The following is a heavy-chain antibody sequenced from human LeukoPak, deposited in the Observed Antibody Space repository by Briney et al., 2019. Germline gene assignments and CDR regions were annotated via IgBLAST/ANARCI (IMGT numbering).Heavy chain of an antibody. Sequence: GESLKFSGRGFGNSFTASWTGGLGRLPGKAWRGWGFFYPGDSDTRYSPSFQGQVTISADKSIGTAYLQWSSLKASGTAMYYCAALQYYYDSSGYYEDYWGQGTLVTVSS. CDR1: GNSFTASW. V-gene: IGHV5-51*01. CDR3: AALQYYYDSSGYYEDY. CDR2: FYPGDSDT. D-gene: IGHD3-22*01. J-gene: IGHJ4*02.